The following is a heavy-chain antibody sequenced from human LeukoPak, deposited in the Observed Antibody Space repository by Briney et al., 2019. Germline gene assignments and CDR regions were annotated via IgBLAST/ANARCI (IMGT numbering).Heavy chain of an antibody. D-gene: IGHD3-9*01. CDR3: ATQSDILTGYYSVYAFDI. V-gene: IGHV1-24*01. Sequence: ASVKVSCKVSGYTLTELSMHWVRQAPGKGLEWMGGFDPEDGETIYAQKFQGRVTMTEDTSTDTAYMELSSLRSEDTAVYYCATQSDILTGYYSVYAFDIWGQGTMVTVSS. J-gene: IGHJ3*02. CDR1: GYTLTELS. CDR2: FDPEDGET.